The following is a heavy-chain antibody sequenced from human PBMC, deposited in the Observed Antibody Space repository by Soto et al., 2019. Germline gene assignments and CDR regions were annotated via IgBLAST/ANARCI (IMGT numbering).Heavy chain of an antibody. CDR2: ISASNGDT. CDR1: GYTFSSHG. D-gene: IGHD3-10*01. Sequence: QVQLVQSGAEVKKPGASVKVSCKASGYTFSSHGITWLRQAPGQGLEWMGWISASNGDTNYAQRLQGRVTVTTDTSTTTSYLEPKSLRSEDTAVYYCARMVRGSNIDYYYYMDVWGKGTTVTVSS. J-gene: IGHJ6*03. CDR3: ARMVRGSNIDYYYYMDV. V-gene: IGHV1-18*01.